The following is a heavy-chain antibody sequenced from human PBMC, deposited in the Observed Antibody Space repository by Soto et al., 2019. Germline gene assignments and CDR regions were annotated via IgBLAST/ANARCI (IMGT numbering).Heavy chain of an antibody. Sequence: QVQLEQSGAEVKKPGSSVKVSCKASGGTLSDHGVAWLRQAPGQGLEWMGGTIPVFNTAKYAQKFQGRVTVTADNFTNIAYKELSSLISEDTAFYFCARGVYGSGNYYTGPSAFDIWGQGTRVIVSS. CDR1: GGTLSDHG. CDR3: ARGVYGSGNYYTGPSAFDI. CDR2: TIPVFNTA. V-gene: IGHV1-69*06. D-gene: IGHD3-10*01. J-gene: IGHJ3*02.